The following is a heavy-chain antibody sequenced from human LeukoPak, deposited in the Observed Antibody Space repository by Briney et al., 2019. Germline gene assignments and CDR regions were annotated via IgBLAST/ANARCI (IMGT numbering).Heavy chain of an antibody. V-gene: IGHV3-48*03. Sequence: GGSLRLSCAASGFTFSSYEMNWVRRAPGKGLEWVSYISSSGSTIYYADSVKGRFTISRDNAKNSLYLQMNSLRAEDTAVYYCARARDGYPIGYFDYGGQGTLVTVSS. CDR2: ISSSGSTI. CDR3: ARARDGYPIGYFDY. J-gene: IGHJ4*02. CDR1: GFTFSSYE. D-gene: IGHD5-24*01.